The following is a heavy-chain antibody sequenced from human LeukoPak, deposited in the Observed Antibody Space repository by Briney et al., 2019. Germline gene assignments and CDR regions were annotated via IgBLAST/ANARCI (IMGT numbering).Heavy chain of an antibody. Sequence: SETLSLTCAVYGGSFSGYYWSWIRQPPGKGLEWIGYIYYTGNTNYNPSLKSRVTISVDTSKNQFSLKLSSVTAADTAVYYCARDSGGYTYWGQGTLVTVSS. CDR1: GGSFSGYY. J-gene: IGHJ4*02. V-gene: IGHV4-59*01. D-gene: IGHD2-15*01. CDR2: IYYTGNT. CDR3: ARDSGGYTY.